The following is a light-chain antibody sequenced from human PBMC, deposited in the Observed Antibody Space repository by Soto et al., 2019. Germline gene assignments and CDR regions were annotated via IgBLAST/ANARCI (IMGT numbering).Light chain of an antibody. V-gene: IGKV3-20*01. J-gene: IGKJ1*01. CDR2: GAY. Sequence: DIVLTQSPGTLSLSPGDRATLSCWASQTVDNNHLDWFQQKPGQPPRRLIYGAYASPTGIPSRFSGSGSGTDLTLTISKVETDDFSIYYCHQYAGSPPWTFGQGTRVDFK. CDR1: QTVDNNH. CDR3: HQYAGSPPWT.